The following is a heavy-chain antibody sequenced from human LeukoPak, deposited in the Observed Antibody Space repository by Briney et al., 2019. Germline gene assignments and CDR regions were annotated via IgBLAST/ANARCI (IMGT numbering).Heavy chain of an antibody. D-gene: IGHD1-20*01. Sequence: SETLSLTCTVSGCSISSYYWSWIRQPPGKGLEWIGYIYYSGSTNYNPSLKSRVTISVDTSKNQFSLKLSSVTAADTAVYYCAGYRYNWNDNHYYGMDVWGQGTTVTVSS. CDR1: GCSISSYY. V-gene: IGHV4-59*08. CDR2: IYYSGST. CDR3: AGYRYNWNDNHYYGMDV. J-gene: IGHJ6*02.